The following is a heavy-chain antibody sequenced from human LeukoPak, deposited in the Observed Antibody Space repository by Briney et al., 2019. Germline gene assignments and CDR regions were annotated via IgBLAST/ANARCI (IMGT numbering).Heavy chain of an antibody. CDR3: AKDQLGISAGWFDP. CDR1: GFTFNNYA. J-gene: IGHJ5*02. D-gene: IGHD7-27*01. Sequence: GGSLRLSCAASGFTFNNYAMSWVRQAPGKGLEWVSGIRAGGYDTYHADSVKGRFTISRNTSKNTLELQMNSLRAEDTALYYCAKDQLGISAGWFDPWGQGTLVTVSS. V-gene: IGHV3-23*01. CDR2: IRAGGYDT.